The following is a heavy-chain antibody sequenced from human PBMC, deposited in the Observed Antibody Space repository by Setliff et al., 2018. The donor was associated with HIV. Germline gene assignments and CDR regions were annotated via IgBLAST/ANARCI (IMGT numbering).Heavy chain of an antibody. CDR1: GGSFSGYY. CDR2: INHSGST. V-gene: IGHV4-34*01. Sequence: PSETLSLTCAVYGGSFSGYYWSWIRQPPGKGLEWIGEINHSGSTNYNPSLKSRVTISVDMSNNQFSLKVTSVTAADTAVYYCMRGRSITIFGVAYFDFWGQGTQVTVSS. D-gene: IGHD3-3*01. J-gene: IGHJ4*02. CDR3: MRGRSITIFGVAYFDF.